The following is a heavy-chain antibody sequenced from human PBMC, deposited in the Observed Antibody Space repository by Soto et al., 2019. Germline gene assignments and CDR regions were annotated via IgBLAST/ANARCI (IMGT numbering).Heavy chain of an antibody. CDR1: GYTFNSYC. J-gene: IGHJ4*02. Sequence: ASVKVSCKASGYTFNSYCISWVRQAPGQGLEWIGWISGYNGNTNYAQKVQGRVTMTTDTSTSTAYMELRSLRSDDTAVYYCARDRRLIAVAGLFDYWGQGTLVTVSS. D-gene: IGHD6-19*01. CDR2: ISGYNGNT. CDR3: ARDRRLIAVAGLFDY. V-gene: IGHV1-18*04.